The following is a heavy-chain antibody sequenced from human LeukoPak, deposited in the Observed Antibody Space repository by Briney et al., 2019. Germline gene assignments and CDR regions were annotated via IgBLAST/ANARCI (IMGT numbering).Heavy chain of an antibody. V-gene: IGHV3-7*01. Sequence: GGSLRLSCAASGFTFNSYWMSWVRQAPGRGLEWVANIDQDGTRRYYVDSVKGRFTISRDNARNSVYLQMNSLRVEDTAVYYCARDGIDYWGQGTLVTVSS. J-gene: IGHJ4*02. CDR2: IDQDGTRR. CDR3: ARDGIDY. CDR1: GFTFNSYW.